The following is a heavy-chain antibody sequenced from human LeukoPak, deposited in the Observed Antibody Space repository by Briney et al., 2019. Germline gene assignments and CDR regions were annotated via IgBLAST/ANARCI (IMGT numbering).Heavy chain of an antibody. V-gene: IGHV1-2*02. Sequence: GASVTVSCKTSGYTFSDYQLHWVRQPPGQGLEWMGKINTKSGATHWAQRFQGRFTMTRDSSINSAYMTLTGLTSDDTGVYYCARDREATRPCTDGVCYYFYSYMDVWGKGTSVIVS. CDR2: INTKSGAT. J-gene: IGHJ6*03. CDR1: GYTFSDYQ. CDR3: ARDREATRPCTDGVCYYFYSYMDV. D-gene: IGHD2-8*01.